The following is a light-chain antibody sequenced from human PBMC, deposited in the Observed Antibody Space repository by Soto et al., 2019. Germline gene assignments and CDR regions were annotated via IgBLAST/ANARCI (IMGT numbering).Light chain of an antibody. CDR1: QSVSSY. V-gene: IGKV3-11*01. J-gene: IGKJ5*01. CDR3: QQRRNWPPNN. Sequence: EIVLTQSPATLSLSPGERATLSCRASQSVSSYLAWYQQKPGQAPRLLIYDASNRATGIPARFSGSASGTDFTLTISTLAPEDCAVYYWQQRRNWPPNNFVQGTRLQIK. CDR2: DAS.